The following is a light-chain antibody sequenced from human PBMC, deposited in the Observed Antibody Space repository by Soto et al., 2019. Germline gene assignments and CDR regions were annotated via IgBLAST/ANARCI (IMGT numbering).Light chain of an antibody. Sequence: EIVLTQSPATLSLSPGERATLSCRASQSVSSYLAWYQQKPGQAPRLLIYDASNSATGIPARFSGSGSGTDFTLTISSLEPEDFAVYYCQQHSNWPTFGGGTKVEIK. J-gene: IGKJ4*01. CDR1: QSVSSY. CDR2: DAS. CDR3: QQHSNWPT. V-gene: IGKV3-11*01.